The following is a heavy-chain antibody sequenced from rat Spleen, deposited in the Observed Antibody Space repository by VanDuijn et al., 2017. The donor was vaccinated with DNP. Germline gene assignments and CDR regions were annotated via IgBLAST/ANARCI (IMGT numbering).Heavy chain of an antibody. CDR3: ARQGP. CDR1: GFSFSDYS. Sequence: EAQLVESGGGLVQPGGSLRLSCAASGFSFSDYSMAWVRQAPKRGLEWVATIRSDGIRTYYRDSVKGRFTISRDNVKRTLYLQMDSLRSEDTATYYCARQGPWGHGVVVTVSS. J-gene: IGHJ2*01. CDR2: IRSDGIRT. V-gene: IGHV5-17*01.